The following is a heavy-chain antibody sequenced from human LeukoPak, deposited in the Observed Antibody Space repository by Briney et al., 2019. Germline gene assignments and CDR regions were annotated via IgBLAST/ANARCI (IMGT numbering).Heavy chain of an antibody. J-gene: IGHJ6*03. V-gene: IGHV3-7*01. CDR2: IKQDGSEK. D-gene: IGHD3-3*01. CDR3: ARVLYDFWSGYYYYMDV. CDR1: GFTFSSHW. Sequence: PGGSLRLSCAASGFTFSSHWMSWVRQAPGKGLEWVANIKQDGSEKYYVDSVKGRFTISRDNAKNSLYLQMNSLRAEDTAVYYCARVLYDFWSGYYYYMDVWGKGTTVTVSS.